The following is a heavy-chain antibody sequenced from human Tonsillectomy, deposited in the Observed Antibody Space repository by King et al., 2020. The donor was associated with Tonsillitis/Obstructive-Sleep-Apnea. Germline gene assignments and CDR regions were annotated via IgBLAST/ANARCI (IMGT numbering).Heavy chain of an antibody. Sequence: VQLVQSGXEVKKPGSSVKVSCKASGGTFSSYAISWVRQAPGQGLEWMGGIIPILGIANYAQKFQGRVTITADKSTSTAYMELSSLRSEDTAVYYCAREXXXGNSPLGYFXYWGXGTLVTVSS. CDR1: GGTFSSYA. CDR2: IIPILGIA. D-gene: IGHD4-23*01. J-gene: IGHJ4*01. CDR3: AREXXXGNSPLGYFXY. V-gene: IGHV1-69*10.